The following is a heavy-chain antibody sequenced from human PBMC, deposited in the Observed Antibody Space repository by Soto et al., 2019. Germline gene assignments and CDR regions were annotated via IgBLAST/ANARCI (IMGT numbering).Heavy chain of an antibody. D-gene: IGHD1-26*01. CDR1: GYTFTGYY. V-gene: IGHV1-2*04. CDR3: ARLVEDSGSYHPGYYFDY. CDR2: INPNSGGT. Sequence: ASVKVSCKASGYTFTGYYMHWVRQAPGQGLEWMGWINPNSGGTNYAQKFQGWVTMTRDTSISTAYMELSRLRSDDTAVYYCARLVEDSGSYHPGYYFDYWGQGTLVTVSS. J-gene: IGHJ4*02.